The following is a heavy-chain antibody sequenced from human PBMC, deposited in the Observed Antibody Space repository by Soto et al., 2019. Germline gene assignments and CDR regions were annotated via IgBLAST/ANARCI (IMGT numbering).Heavy chain of an antibody. CDR3: EKSTGGTVNGMGV. Sequence: PGGSLRLSCAASGFSCDDYAMHWVRQAPGKGLEWVSGISWNSGTIGYADSVKGRFTISRDNAKNSLYLQMNSLRAEDTALYYCEKSTGGTVNGMGVWGQGTTVT. J-gene: IGHJ6*02. CDR1: GFSCDDYA. V-gene: IGHV3-9*01. CDR2: ISWNSGTI. D-gene: IGHD2-8*02.